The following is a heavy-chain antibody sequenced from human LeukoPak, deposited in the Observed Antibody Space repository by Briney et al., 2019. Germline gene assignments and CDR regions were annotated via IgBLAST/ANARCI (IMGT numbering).Heavy chain of an antibody. V-gene: IGHV1-2*02. CDR1: GYTFTGYY. D-gene: IGHD1-26*01. J-gene: IGHJ4*02. Sequence: ASVKVSCKASGYTFTGYYMHWVRQAPGQGLEWMGWINPNSGGTNYAQKFQGRVTMTRDTSISTAYMELSRLRSDDTAVYYCARDLNSADSGSYYSKWGQGTLVTVSS. CDR2: INPNSGGT. CDR3: ARDLNSADSGSYYSK.